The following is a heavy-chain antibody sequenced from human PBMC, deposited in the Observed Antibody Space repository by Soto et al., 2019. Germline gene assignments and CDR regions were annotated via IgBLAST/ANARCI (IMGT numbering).Heavy chain of an antibody. CDR2: INPNSGGT. V-gene: IGHV1-2*02. CDR3: ARGPFTIFGVVIITPYYYYGMDV. D-gene: IGHD3-3*01. J-gene: IGHJ6*02. Sequence: ASVKVSCKASGYTFTGYYMHWVRQAPGQGLEWMGWINPNSGGTNYAQKFQGRVTMTRDTSISTAYMELSRLRSDDTAVYYCARGPFTIFGVVIITPYYYYGMDVWGQGTTVTSP. CDR1: GYTFTGYY.